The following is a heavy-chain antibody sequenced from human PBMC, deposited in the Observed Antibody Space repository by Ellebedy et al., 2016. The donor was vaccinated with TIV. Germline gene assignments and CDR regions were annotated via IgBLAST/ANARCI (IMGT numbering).Heavy chain of an antibody. D-gene: IGHD4-23*01. V-gene: IGHV3-53*01. Sequence: GGSLRLXCAASGFTVSNNHMNWVRQAPGKGLEWVSLVYSGGSTHYADSVRGRFTISRDYSKNTLYLQMNSLRAEDTAVYYCASNGDKGYWGQGTLVTVSS. CDR2: VYSGGST. CDR1: GFTVSNNH. CDR3: ASNGDKGY. J-gene: IGHJ4*02.